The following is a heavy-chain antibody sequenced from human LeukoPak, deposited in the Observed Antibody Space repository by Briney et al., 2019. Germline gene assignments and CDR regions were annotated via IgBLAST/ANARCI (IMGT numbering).Heavy chain of an antibody. CDR1: GGSISDYF. CDR3: ARDPPYDYGAFDI. J-gene: IGHJ3*02. D-gene: IGHD3-16*01. Sequence: SETLSLTCTVSGGSISDYFWSWIRQPPGKGLEWVGYVFYNGSTKYNPSLKSRVTISVDTSKNQFSLKLSSVTAADTAVYYCARDPPYDYGAFDIWGQGTMVIVSS. CDR2: VFYNGST. V-gene: IGHV4-59*01.